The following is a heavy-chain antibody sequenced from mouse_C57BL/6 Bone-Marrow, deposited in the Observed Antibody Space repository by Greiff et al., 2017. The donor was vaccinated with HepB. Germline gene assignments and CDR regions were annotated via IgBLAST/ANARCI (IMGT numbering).Heavy chain of an antibody. CDR2: ISSGGSYT. CDR1: GFTFSSYG. V-gene: IGHV5-6*02. Sequence: DVKLVESGGDLVKPGGSLKLSCAASGFTFSSYGMSWVRQTPDKRLEWVATISSGGSYTYYPDSVKGRFTISRDNAKNTLYLQMSSLKSEDTAMYYCARRDYGSSYGYWGQGTTLTVSS. J-gene: IGHJ2*01. D-gene: IGHD1-1*01. CDR3: ARRDYGSSYGY.